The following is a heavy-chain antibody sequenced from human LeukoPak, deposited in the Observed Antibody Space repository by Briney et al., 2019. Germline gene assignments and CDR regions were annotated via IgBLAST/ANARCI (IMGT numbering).Heavy chain of an antibody. CDR3: ARDPFRSSYDY. D-gene: IGHD6-13*01. V-gene: IGHV4-4*07. CDR1: GGSISSYY. CDR2: ISTSGST. Sequence: SETLSLTCTVSGGSISSYYWSWIRQPAGKGLEWIGRISTSGSTNYNPSLKSRVTMSVDTSKNQFSLKLSPVTAADTAVYYCARDPFRSSYDYWGQGTLVTVSS. J-gene: IGHJ4*02.